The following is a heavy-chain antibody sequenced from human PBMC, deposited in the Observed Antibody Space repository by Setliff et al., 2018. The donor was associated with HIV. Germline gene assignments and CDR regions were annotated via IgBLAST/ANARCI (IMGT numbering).Heavy chain of an antibody. CDR1: GDTFTDYY. V-gene: IGHV1-46*01. J-gene: IGHJ4*02. D-gene: IGHD3-10*01. CDR3: ARAPRLTMIRGVFDY. CDR2: INPSGGST. Sequence: ASVKVSCKASGDTFTDYYFHWLRQAPGQGLEWMGIINPSGGSTSYAQKFQGRVTMTRDTSTSTVYMELSSLRSEDTAVYYCARAPRLTMIRGVFDYWGQGTLVTVSS.